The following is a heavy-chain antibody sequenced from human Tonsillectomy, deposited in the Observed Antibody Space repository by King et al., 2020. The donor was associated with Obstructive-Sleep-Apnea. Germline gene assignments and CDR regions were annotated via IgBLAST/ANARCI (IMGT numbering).Heavy chain of an antibody. D-gene: IGHD4-11*01. J-gene: IGHJ6*02. CDR2: IYYSGST. CDR3: ARGQYYYYGMDV. V-gene: IGHV4-59*08. Sequence: VQLQESGPGLVKPSETLSLTCTVSGGSISSYYGSWIRQPPGKGLGWIGYIYYSGSTNYNPSLKSRVTISVDTSKNQFSLKLSSVTAADTAVYYCARGQYYYYGMDVWGQGTTVTVSS. CDR1: GGSISSYY.